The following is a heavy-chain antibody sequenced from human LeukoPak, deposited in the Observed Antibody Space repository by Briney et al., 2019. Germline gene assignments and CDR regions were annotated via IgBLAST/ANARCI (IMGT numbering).Heavy chain of an antibody. CDR3: ARDRSYYYDTNNWFDP. Sequence: PSETLSLTCAVSGGSISSSNWWSWVRQPPGKGLEWIGEIYHSGSTNYNPSLKSRVTISVDKSKNQFSLKLSSVTAADTAVYYCARDRSYYYDTNNWFDPWGQGTLVTVSS. J-gene: IGHJ5*02. D-gene: IGHD3-22*01. CDR1: GGSISSSNW. CDR2: IYHSGST. V-gene: IGHV4-4*02.